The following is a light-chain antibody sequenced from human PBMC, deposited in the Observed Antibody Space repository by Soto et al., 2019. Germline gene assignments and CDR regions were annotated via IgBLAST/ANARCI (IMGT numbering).Light chain of an antibody. CDR1: QSISSW. V-gene: IGKV1-33*01. Sequence: IRLTQSPSFLSASVGDRVTITCRASQSISSWLAWYQQKPGRAPKLLIYDASNLETGVPSRFSGSGSGTDFTFTISSLQPEDIATYYCQQYDNLTFGQGARLAIK. J-gene: IGKJ5*01. CDR2: DAS. CDR3: QQYDNLT.